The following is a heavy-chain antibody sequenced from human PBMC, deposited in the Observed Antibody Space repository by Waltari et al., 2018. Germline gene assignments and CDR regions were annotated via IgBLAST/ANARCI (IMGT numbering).Heavy chain of an antibody. Sequence: EVQLLESGGGLVQPGGSLRLSCAASGFTFSSYAMIWVRQAPGKGLEWVSAISGSGGSTYYADSVKGRFTISRDNSKNTLYLQMNSLRAEDTAVYYCAKHTLSGTAPIRYFDSVGYYFDYWGQGTLVTVSS. CDR1: GFTFSSYA. D-gene: IGHD3-9*01. J-gene: IGHJ4*02. V-gene: IGHV3-23*01. CDR3: AKHTLSGTAPIRYFDSVGYYFDY. CDR2: ISGSGGST.